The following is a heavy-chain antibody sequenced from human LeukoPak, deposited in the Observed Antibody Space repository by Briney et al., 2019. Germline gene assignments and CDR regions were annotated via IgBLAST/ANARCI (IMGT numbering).Heavy chain of an antibody. V-gene: IGHV1-18*01. J-gene: IGHJ6*02. Sequence: GASVKVSCKASGYIFTNYGFGWVRQAPGQGLEWLGWISNYNGRTNYAQKFLGRVTMTTDTFTTTGYMELRSLRSDDTAVYYCARWSGGSDWLYHNGMDVWGQGTTVTVSS. CDR2: ISNYNGRT. CDR1: GYIFTNYG. D-gene: IGHD6-19*01. CDR3: ARWSGGSDWLYHNGMDV.